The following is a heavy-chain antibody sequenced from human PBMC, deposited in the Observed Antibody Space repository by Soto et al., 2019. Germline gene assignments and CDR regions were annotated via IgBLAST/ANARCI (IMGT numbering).Heavy chain of an antibody. Sequence: EVQLLESGGGLVQPGGSLRISCAASGFDFSNYGMSWVRQAPGKGLEWVSAISGTAHATYYAASVKGRFTISRDNSKNTLYLQMNSLRVEDTAVYFCVKDAPQPFSYWGQGTLVTVSS. CDR1: GFDFSNYG. CDR3: VKDAPQPFSY. D-gene: IGHD3-3*02. CDR2: ISGTAHAT. V-gene: IGHV3-23*01. J-gene: IGHJ4*02.